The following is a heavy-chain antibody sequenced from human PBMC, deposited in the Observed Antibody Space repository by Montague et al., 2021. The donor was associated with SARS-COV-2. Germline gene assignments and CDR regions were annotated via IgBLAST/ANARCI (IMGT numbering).Heavy chain of an antibody. CDR2: VFYTGTT. V-gene: IGHV4-39*07. CDR3: ARGGGGKNSPLYYGLDA. CDR1: GSFFASSSFY. J-gene: IGHJ6*02. Sequence: SETLSLTCSLSGSFFASSSFYWGWIRQPPGKGLEWLGNVFYTGTTPYNPSLKRRATISMETSKNQFSLNLRSMTGADTAVYYCARGGGGKNSPLYYGLDAWGQGTTVIVSS. D-gene: IGHD2/OR15-2a*01.